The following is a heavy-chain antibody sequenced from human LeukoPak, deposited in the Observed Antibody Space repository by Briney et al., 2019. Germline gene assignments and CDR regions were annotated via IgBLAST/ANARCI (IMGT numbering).Heavy chain of an antibody. D-gene: IGHD1-26*01. CDR2: MNPNSGNT. CDR1: GYTFTSYD. V-gene: IGHV1-8*01. J-gene: IGHJ6*02. CDR3: ARGALYSGSYYDYGMDV. Sequence: ASVKVSCKASGYTFTSYDSNWVRQATGQGLEWMGWMNPNSGNTGYAQKFQGRVTMTRNTSISTAYMELSSLRSEDTAVYYCARGALYSGSYYDYGMDVWGQGTTVTVSS.